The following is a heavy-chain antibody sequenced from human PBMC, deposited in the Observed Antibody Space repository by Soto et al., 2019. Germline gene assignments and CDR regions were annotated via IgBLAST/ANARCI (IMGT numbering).Heavy chain of an antibody. CDR2: IIPILGIA. CDR3: AAGEGGELSLEDY. Sequence: QVQLVQSGAEVKKPGSSVKVSCKASGGTFSSYTISWVRQAPGQGLAWMGRIIPILGIANYAQKFQGRVTLTADKSTSTAYMELSSLRSEDTAVYYCAAGEGGELSLEDYWGQGTLVTVSS. J-gene: IGHJ4*02. CDR1: GGTFSSYT. V-gene: IGHV1-69*02. D-gene: IGHD3-16*02.